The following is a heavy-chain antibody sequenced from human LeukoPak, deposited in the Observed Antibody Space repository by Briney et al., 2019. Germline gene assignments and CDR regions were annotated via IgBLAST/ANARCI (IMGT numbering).Heavy chain of an antibody. CDR1: GYTFTSYA. CDR3: ARDLGWSYYDSSGYYYY. CDR2: INTNTGNP. J-gene: IGHJ4*02. V-gene: IGHV7-4-1*02. D-gene: IGHD3-22*01. Sequence: ASVKVSCKASGYTFTSYAMNWVRQAPGQGLEWMGWINTNTGNPTYAQGLTGRFVFSLDTSVSTAYLQISSLKAEDTAVYYCARDLGWSYYDSSGYYYYWGQGTLVTVSS.